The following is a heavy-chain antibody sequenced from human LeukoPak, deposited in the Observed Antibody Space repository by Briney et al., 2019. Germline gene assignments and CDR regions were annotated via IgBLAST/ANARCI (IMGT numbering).Heavy chain of an antibody. CDR2: ISSSSRYI. CDR3: ARDLETYHGDRSPDY. CDR1: GFAFRSYS. J-gene: IGHJ4*02. V-gene: IGHV3-21*01. D-gene: IGHD2-21*02. Sequence: GGSLRLSCAASGFAFRSYSMNWVRQAPGKGLEWVSSISSSSRYIYYADSVKGRFTISRDNDKNSLYLQINSLRAEDTAVYYCARDLETYHGDRSPDYWGQGTLVTVSS.